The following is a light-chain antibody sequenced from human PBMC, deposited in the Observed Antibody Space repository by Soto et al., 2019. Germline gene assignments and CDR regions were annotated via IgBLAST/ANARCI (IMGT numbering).Light chain of an antibody. J-gene: IGLJ1*01. CDR3: AAWDDSLSGYV. CDR2: RNN. Sequence: QSALTQPPSASGTPGQRVTISCSGSSSNIGSDYVYWYQQFPGTAPKLLIYRNNQRPSGVPDRFSGSKSGTSASLAISGLRYEDEADYYCAAWDDSLSGYVFGTGTKVTVL. CDR1: SSNIGSDY. V-gene: IGLV1-47*01.